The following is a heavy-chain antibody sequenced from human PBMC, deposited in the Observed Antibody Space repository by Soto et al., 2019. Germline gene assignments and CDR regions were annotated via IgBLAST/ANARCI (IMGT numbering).Heavy chain of an antibody. J-gene: IGHJ4*02. V-gene: IGHV3-23*01. CDR3: AKDRYYYGSGSSTDY. Sequence: PGGSLRLSCAASGFIFSSYAMSWVRQAPGKGLEWVSSISGSAGSTYYADSVKGRFTISRDNSKNTLYLQVTNLRAEDTALYYCAKDRYYYGSGSSTDYWGQGTLVTVSS. CDR2: ISGSAGST. CDR1: GFIFSSYA. D-gene: IGHD3-10*01.